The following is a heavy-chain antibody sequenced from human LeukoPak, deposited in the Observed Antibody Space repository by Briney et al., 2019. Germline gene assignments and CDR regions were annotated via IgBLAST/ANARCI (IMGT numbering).Heavy chain of an antibody. J-gene: IGHJ3*02. CDR1: GGTFSSYT. V-gene: IGHV1-69*04. D-gene: IGHD3-16*01. Sequence: GASVKVSCKASGGTFSSYTISWVRQAPGQGLEWMGRIIPILGIANYAQKSQGRVTITADKSTSTAYMELSSLRSEDTAVYYCARDRGGIGDAFDIWGQGTMVTVSS. CDR3: ARDRGGIGDAFDI. CDR2: IIPILGIA.